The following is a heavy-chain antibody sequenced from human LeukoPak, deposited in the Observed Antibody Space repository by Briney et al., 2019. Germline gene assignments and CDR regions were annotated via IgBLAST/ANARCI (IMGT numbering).Heavy chain of an antibody. CDR2: INPNRGGT. Sequence: GASVKVSCKASVYTFTGYYMHWGRQAPGQGLEWMGGINPNRGGTKDAQKSQGRGTMTRDTSISTAYMELSRLRSDAPAVYYCARDLGGDAFDIWGQGTMVTVSS. V-gene: IGHV1-2*02. CDR3: ARDLGGDAFDI. J-gene: IGHJ3*02. CDR1: VYTFTGYY. D-gene: IGHD3-16*01.